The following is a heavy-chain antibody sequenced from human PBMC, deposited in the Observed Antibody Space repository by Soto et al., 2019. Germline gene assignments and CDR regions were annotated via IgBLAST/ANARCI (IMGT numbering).Heavy chain of an antibody. CDR3: ARDPTNGVNEVLDF. D-gene: IGHD2-8*01. CDR1: EYTFTSYH. V-gene: IGHV1-46*01. J-gene: IGHJ3*01. Sequence: GASVKVSCKASEYTFTSYHIHWVRQAPGQGLESMGVINPSGGATIYAQKFQGRVTMTRDTSTSTVYMELSSLRSEDTAVYYCARDPTNGVNEVLDFWGQGKLVPVSS. CDR2: INPSGGAT.